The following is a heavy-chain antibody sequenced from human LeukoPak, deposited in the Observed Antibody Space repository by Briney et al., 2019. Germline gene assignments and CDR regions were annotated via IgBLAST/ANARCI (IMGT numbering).Heavy chain of an antibody. CDR1: GFTFSSYA. J-gene: IGHJ4*02. CDR2: ISSNGGST. D-gene: IGHD6-13*01. Sequence: PGGSLRLSCAASGFTFSSYAMHWVRQAPGKGLEYVSAISSNGGSTYYANSVKGRFTISRDNSKNTLYLQMGSLRAEDMAVYYCARIAAAGRRGGSGDYWGQGTML. V-gene: IGHV3-64*01. CDR3: ARIAAAGRRGGSGDY.